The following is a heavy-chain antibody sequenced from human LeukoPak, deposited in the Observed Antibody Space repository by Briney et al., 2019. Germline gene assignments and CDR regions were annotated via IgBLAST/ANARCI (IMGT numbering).Heavy chain of an antibody. Sequence: GASVKVSCKASGYTFTSYGISWVRQAPGQGLEWMGWISAYNGNTNYAQKLQGRVTMTTDTSTSTAYMELRSLRSDDTAVYYCARDWLGGGAARRGDFDYWGQGTLVTVSS. CDR2: ISAYNGNT. D-gene: IGHD6-6*01. J-gene: IGHJ4*02. CDR1: GYTFTSYG. CDR3: ARDWLGGGAARRGDFDY. V-gene: IGHV1-18*01.